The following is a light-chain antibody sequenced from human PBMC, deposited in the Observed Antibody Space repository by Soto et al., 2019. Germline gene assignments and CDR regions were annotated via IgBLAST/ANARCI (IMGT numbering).Light chain of an antibody. J-gene: IGKJ1*01. CDR3: QQYYNSPWT. V-gene: IGKV3-20*01. CDR2: GAS. CDR1: QSLTSSY. Sequence: ETLSPPTLAPRSLSSGESATLSSRASQSLTSSYLAWYRQLPGHAPRLLIFGASDLATGVPARFSGSGSGTDFTLTISRLGPEDFATYYCQQYYNSPWTFGQGTKVDIK.